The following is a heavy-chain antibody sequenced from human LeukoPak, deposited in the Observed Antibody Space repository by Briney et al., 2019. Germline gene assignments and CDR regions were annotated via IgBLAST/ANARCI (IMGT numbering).Heavy chain of an antibody. V-gene: IGHV3-9*01. Sequence: GGSLRLSCAASGFIFDDYAMHCVRQAPGEGQEWGSGISWNSGIIGYADSVKGRFAISRDNAKNSLYLQMNSLGAEDTALYYCAKDNSAGTTYFDYWGQGTLVTVSS. CDR2: ISWNSGII. D-gene: IGHD3-10*01. CDR3: AKDNSAGTTYFDY. CDR1: GFIFDDYA. J-gene: IGHJ4*02.